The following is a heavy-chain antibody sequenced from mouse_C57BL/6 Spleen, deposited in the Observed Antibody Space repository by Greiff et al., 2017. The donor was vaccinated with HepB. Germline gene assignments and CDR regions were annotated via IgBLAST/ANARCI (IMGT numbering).Heavy chain of an antibody. J-gene: IGHJ4*01. CDR2: ISYDGSN. CDR3: ARYGYDVGDAMDY. D-gene: IGHD2-2*01. V-gene: IGHV3-6*01. Sequence: ESGPGLVKPSQSLSLTCSVTGYSITSGYYWNWIRQFPGNKLEWMGYISYDGSNNYNPSLKNRISITRDTSKNQFFLKLNSVTTEDTATYYCARYGYDVGDAMDYWGQGTSVTVSS. CDR1: GYSITSGYY.